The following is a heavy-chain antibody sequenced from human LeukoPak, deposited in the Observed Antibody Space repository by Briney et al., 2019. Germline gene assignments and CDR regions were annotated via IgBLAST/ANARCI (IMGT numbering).Heavy chain of an antibody. V-gene: IGHV4-30-4*08. CDR1: GGSISSGDYY. CDR2: IYYSGRT. J-gene: IGHJ5*02. D-gene: IGHD2-15*01. CDR3: AGHFYCSGGSCYSNWFDP. Sequence: SQTLSLTCTVSGGSISSGDYYWSWIRQPPGKGLEWIGYIYYSGRTYYNPPLNSRVTISVDTSKNQFSLKLSSVTAADTAVYYCAGHFYCSGGSCYSNWFDPWGQGTLVTVSS.